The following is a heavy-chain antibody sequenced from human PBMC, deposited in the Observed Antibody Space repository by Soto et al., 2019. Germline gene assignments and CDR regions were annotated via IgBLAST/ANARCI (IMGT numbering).Heavy chain of an antibody. Sequence: QVQLVQSGAEVKKPGASVKVSCKASGYTFTSYGISWVRQAPGQGLEWMGWISAYNGNTNYAQKLQDRVTMTTDTSXXTAYMELRSLRSDDTAVYYCASSLLVGYGLEGESDWGQGTLVTVSS. CDR1: GYTFTSYG. CDR3: ASSLLVGYGLEGESD. V-gene: IGHV1-18*01. J-gene: IGHJ4*02. D-gene: IGHD5-18*01. CDR2: ISAYNGNT.